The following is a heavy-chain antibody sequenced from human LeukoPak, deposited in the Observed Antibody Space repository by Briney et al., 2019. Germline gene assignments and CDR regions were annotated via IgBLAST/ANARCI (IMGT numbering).Heavy chain of an antibody. D-gene: IGHD4-17*01. V-gene: IGHV3-48*03. CDR2: ISSSGSTI. J-gene: IGHJ3*02. Sequence: QPGGSLRLSCAASGFTFSSYEMNWVRQAPGKGLEWVSYISSSGSTIYYADSVKGRFTISRDNAKNSLYLQMNSLRAEDTAVYYCARERFNPGYGDYTPEINAFDIWGQGTMVTVSS. CDR3: ARERFNPGYGDYTPEINAFDI. CDR1: GFTFSSYE.